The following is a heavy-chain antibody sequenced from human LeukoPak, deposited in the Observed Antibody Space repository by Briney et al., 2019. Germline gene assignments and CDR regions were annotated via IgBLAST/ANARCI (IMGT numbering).Heavy chain of an antibody. D-gene: IGHD3-16*02. V-gene: IGHV3-53*01. J-gene: IGHJ4*02. CDR2: IYTGGSA. CDR3: ARGDYVWGSYRHFDY. Sequence: GGSLRLSCAASGFTVSNNYMSWVRQAPGKGLEWVSVIYTGGSAYYADSVKGRFTISRDNSKNKPHLQMNRLRAEDTAVYYCARGDYVWGSYRHFDYWGQGTLVTVSS. CDR1: GFTVSNNY.